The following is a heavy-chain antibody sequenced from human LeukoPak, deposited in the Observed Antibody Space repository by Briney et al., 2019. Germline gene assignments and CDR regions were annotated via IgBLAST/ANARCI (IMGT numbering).Heavy chain of an antibody. D-gene: IGHD2-2*01. CDR1: GGSISSYY. CDR2: IYYSGST. Sequence: SETLSLTCTVSGGSISSYYWSWIRQPPGKGLEWIGYIYYSGSTNYNPSLKSRVTISVDTSKNQFSLKLSSVTAADTAMYYCASASSTSCLYDYWGQGTLVTVSS. V-gene: IGHV4-59*08. J-gene: IGHJ4*02. CDR3: ASASSTSCLYDY.